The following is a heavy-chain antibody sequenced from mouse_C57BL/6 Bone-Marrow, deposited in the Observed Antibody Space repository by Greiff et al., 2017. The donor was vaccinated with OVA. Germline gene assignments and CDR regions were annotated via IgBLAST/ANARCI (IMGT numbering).Heavy chain of an antibody. Sequence: EVKLVESGGDLVKPGGSLKLSCAASGFTFSSYGMPWVRQTPDKRLEWVATISSGGSYTYYPDSVKGRFTISRDNAKNTLYLQMSSLKSEDTAMYYCARRWGAYWGQGTLVTVSA. CDR1: GFTFSSYG. CDR2: ISSGGSYT. CDR3: ARRWGAY. V-gene: IGHV5-6*02. J-gene: IGHJ3*01.